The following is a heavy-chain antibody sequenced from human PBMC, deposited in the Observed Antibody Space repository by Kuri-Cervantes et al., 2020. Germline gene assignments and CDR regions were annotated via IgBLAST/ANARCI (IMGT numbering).Heavy chain of an antibody. CDR2: ISGSGGST. J-gene: IGHJ4*02. CDR3: AKAGDIVVVPAASFDY. Sequence: ETLSLTCAASGGSFSSYAMSWVRQAPGKGLEWVSAISGSGGSTYYADSVKGRFTIFRDNSKNTLYLQMNSPGAEDTAVYYCAKAGDIVVVPAASFDYWGQGTLVTVSS. V-gene: IGHV3-23*01. D-gene: IGHD2-2*01. CDR1: GGSFSSYA.